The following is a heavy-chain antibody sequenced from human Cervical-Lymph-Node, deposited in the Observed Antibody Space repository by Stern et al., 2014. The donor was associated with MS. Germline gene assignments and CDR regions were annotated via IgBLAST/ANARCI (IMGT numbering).Heavy chain of an antibody. J-gene: IGHJ4*02. D-gene: IGHD3-22*01. V-gene: IGHV1-46*01. Sequence: LVESGAEVKKPGASVKVSCKASGYTFRDYYMYWMRQAPGQGLELLGILNPSSGGTTYAQKFQGRVTMTTDTSTSTLYMELSSLRYDDTAVYSCARSRHSNGFYGYFDLWGQGTLVTVSS. CDR1: GYTFRDYY. CDR3: ARSRHSNGFYGYFDL. CDR2: LNPSSGGT.